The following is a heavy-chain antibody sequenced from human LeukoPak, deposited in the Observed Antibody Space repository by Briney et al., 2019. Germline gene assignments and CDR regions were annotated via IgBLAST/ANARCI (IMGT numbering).Heavy chain of an antibody. J-gene: IGHJ5*02. D-gene: IGHD4-17*01. Sequence: SVTVSCKASGYTFTGYYMHLVRLAPAPGLEWMGWINLNSGGTNYAQKFLGRVTMHRDTSISTAYMELSRLRSDDRAVYCCARSGDYVGDWFDPWGQGTLVTVCS. CDR1: GYTFTGYY. CDR2: INLNSGGT. CDR3: ARSGDYVGDWFDP. V-gene: IGHV1-2*02.